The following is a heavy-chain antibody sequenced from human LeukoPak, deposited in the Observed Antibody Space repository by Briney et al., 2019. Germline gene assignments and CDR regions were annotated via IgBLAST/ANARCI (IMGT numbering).Heavy chain of an antibody. CDR1: GFTFSSYE. CDR3: ARDTIRELGLSYGMDV. J-gene: IGHJ6*04. V-gene: IGHV3-48*03. CDR2: ISRSGSTI. D-gene: IGHD3-10*01. Sequence: PGGSLRLSCAASGFTFSSYEMNWVRQAPGKGLEWVSYISRSGSTIYYADSVKGRFTISRDNAKNSLYLQMNSLRAEDTAVYYCARDTIRELGLSYGMDVWGKGTTVTVSS.